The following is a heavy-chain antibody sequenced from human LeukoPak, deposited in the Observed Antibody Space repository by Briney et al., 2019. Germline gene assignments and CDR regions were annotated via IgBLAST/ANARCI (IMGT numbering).Heavy chain of an antibody. V-gene: IGHV3-9*01. Sequence: GRSLRLSCAASGFTFDDYAMHWVRQAPGKGLEWVSGISWNSDSIGYADSVKGRLTISRDNAKNSLYLQMSSLRAEDAAVYYCARDRSSLDYWGQGTLVTVSS. CDR3: ARDRSSLDY. J-gene: IGHJ4*02. CDR2: ISWNSDSI. CDR1: GFTFDDYA. D-gene: IGHD6-19*01.